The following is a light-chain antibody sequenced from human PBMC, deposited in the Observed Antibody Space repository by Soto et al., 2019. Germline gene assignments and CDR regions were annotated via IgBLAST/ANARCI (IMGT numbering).Light chain of an antibody. J-gene: IGKJ1*01. V-gene: IGKV3-11*01. CDR2: NAS. CDR1: QTVGNY. CDR3: QQRGNWPLPWT. Sequence: EIVLTQSPATLSLSPGERATLSCRASQTVGNYLAWYQQKPGQVPRLLIYNASNRATGVPVRFSGSGSGTEFTLTISSLEPEDFAVYYCQQRGNWPLPWTCGQGAKVDI.